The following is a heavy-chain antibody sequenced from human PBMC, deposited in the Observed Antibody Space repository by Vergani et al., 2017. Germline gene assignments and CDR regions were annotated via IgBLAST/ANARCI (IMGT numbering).Heavy chain of an antibody. Sequence: EVQLVESGGGLVQPGGSLRLSCEASGLTFSSYWMSWVRQAPGKGLEWVGRIKSKTDGGTTDYAAPVKGRLTISRDDSKNTLYLQMNSLKTEDTAVYYCTTASTSYDGSGSYFDYWGQGTLVTVSS. CDR3: TTASTSYDGSGSYFDY. CDR2: IKSKTDGGTT. J-gene: IGHJ4*02. CDR1: GLTFSSYW. D-gene: IGHD3-10*01. V-gene: IGHV3-15*01.